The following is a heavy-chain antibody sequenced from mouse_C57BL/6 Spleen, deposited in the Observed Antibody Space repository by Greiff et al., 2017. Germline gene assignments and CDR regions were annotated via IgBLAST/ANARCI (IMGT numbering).Heavy chain of an antibody. V-gene: IGHV1-69*01. Sequence: VQLQQPGAELVMPGASVKLSCKASGYTFTSYWMHWVKQRPGQGLEWIGEIDPSDSYTNYNQKFKGTYTLTVNKSSHTAYMQLSRLTSEDAAVYYCARRRNDYDGGHWYFDVWGTVTTVTVSS. CDR3: ARRRNDYDGGHWYFDV. CDR1: GYTFTSYW. D-gene: IGHD2-4*01. J-gene: IGHJ1*03. CDR2: IDPSDSYT.